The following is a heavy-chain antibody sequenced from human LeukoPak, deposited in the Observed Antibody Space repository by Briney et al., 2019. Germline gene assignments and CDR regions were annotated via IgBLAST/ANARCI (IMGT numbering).Heavy chain of an antibody. Sequence: ASVKVSCKASGYTFTGYYMHWVRQAPGQGLEWMGWINPNSGGTNYAQKFQGRVTMTRDTSISTAYMELSRLRSDDTAVYYCAGVPNYYYGSGSYYNYWGQGTLVTVSS. CDR2: INPNSGGT. CDR1: GYTFTGYY. CDR3: AGVPNYYYGSGSYYNY. V-gene: IGHV1-2*02. D-gene: IGHD3-10*01. J-gene: IGHJ4*02.